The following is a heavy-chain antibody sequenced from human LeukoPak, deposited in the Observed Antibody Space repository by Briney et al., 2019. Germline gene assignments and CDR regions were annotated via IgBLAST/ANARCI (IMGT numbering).Heavy chain of an antibody. D-gene: IGHD2-15*01. CDR3: AREGCSGGSCLLGDTSFDP. CDR2: IYYSGST. V-gene: IGHV4-59*01. CDR1: GGSISSYH. J-gene: IGHJ5*02. Sequence: PSETLSLTCTVSGGSISSYHWSWIRQPPGKGLEWIGYIYYSGSTNYNPSLKSRVTISVDTSKNQFSLKLSSVTAADTAVYYCAREGCSGGSCLLGDTSFDPWGQGTLVTVSS.